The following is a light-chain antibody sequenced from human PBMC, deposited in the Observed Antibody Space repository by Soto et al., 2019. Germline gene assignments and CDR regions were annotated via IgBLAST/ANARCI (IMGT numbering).Light chain of an antibody. J-gene: IGKJ2*01. CDR2: KAS. CDR3: QQYDTNSLT. Sequence: DIQMTQSPSTLSASVGDRATITCRASQNINNWLAWYQQKPGKAPKFLIHKASSLESGVPARFSGSRSGTEFTLTICSRQPDDFATYYYQQYDTNSLTVGQGTKLEI. CDR1: QNINNW. V-gene: IGKV1-5*03.